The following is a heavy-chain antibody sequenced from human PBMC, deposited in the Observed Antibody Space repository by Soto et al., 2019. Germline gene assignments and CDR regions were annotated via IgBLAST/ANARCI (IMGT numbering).Heavy chain of an antibody. J-gene: IGHJ2*01. D-gene: IGHD2-2*01. CDR3: AKISAWGYQLPTRPLAGYFDL. CDR1: GFTFSSYA. CDR2: ISGSGGST. Sequence: EVQLLESGGGLVQPGGSLRLSCAASGFTFSSYAMSWVRQARGKGLEWVSAISGSGGSTYYADSVKGRFTISRDNSKNTLYLQMNSLRAVDTAVYFCAKISAWGYQLPTRPLAGYFDLWGRGTLVTVSS. V-gene: IGHV3-23*01.